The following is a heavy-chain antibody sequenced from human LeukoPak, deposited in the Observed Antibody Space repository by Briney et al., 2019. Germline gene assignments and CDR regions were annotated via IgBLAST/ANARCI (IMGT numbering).Heavy chain of an antibody. CDR3: VKGAAKFDS. CDR2: ISYDGSNK. Sequence: GRSLRLSCAASGFTFSSYGVHWVRQAPGKGLEWVAVISYDGSNKYYADSVKGRFTISRDNSKNTLYLQMNGLRAEDTAIYYCVKGAAKFDSWGQGTLVTVSS. CDR1: GFTFSSYG. V-gene: IGHV3-30*18. J-gene: IGHJ4*02. D-gene: IGHD6-13*01.